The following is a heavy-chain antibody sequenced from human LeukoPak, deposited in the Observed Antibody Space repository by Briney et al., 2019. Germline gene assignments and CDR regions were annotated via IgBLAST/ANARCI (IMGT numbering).Heavy chain of an antibody. Sequence: GESLKISCKGSGNNFFNYWIGRVRQMPGKGLEWMGLIYPGDSDTRYSPSFQGQVTISVDKSISTAYLQWSSLKASDTAMYYCATFPGESSVSTRGDGFDIWGQGTMVTVSS. J-gene: IGHJ3*02. D-gene: IGHD5/OR15-5a*01. CDR1: GNNFFNYW. CDR3: ATFPGESSVSTRGDGFDI. CDR2: IYPGDSDT. V-gene: IGHV5-51*01.